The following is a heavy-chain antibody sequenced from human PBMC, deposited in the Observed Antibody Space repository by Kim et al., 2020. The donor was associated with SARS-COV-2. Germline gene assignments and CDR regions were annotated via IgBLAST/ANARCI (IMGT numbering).Heavy chain of an antibody. CDR3: ARFKQQLVRAFDI. D-gene: IGHD6-13*01. V-gene: IGHV3-11*01. Sequence: YADSVKGRFTISRDNAKNSLYLQMNSLRAEDTAVYYCARFKQQLVRAFDIWGQGTMVTVSS. J-gene: IGHJ3*02.